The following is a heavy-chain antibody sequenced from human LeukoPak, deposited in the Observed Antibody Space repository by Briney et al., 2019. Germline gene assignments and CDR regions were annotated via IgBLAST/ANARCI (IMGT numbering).Heavy chain of an antibody. J-gene: IGHJ3*02. CDR2: IFYSGSN. V-gene: IGHV4-59*01. Sequence: SETLSLTCTASGGSISSYYWNWIRQPPGKGLEWIGYIFYSGSNKYKPSLKSRVSISLDTSKKQFSLKLSSVTAADTAVYYCAGVPPTYCSSTSCYADAFDIWGQGTMVTVSS. CDR3: AGVPPTYCSSTSCYADAFDI. D-gene: IGHD2-2*01. CDR1: GGSISSYY.